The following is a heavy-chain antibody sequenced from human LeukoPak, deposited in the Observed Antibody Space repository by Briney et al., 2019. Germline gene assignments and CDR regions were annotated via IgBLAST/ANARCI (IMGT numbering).Heavy chain of an antibody. Sequence: GGPLRLSCAASGFTFSSYGMHWVRQAPGKGLEWVAFIRYDGSNKYYADSVKGRFTISRDNSKNTLYLQMNSLRAEDTAVYYCANVDASVTTLSRYYYYYYMDVWGKGTTVTVSS. CDR3: ANVDASVTTLSRYYYYYYMDV. V-gene: IGHV3-30*02. D-gene: IGHD4-11*01. J-gene: IGHJ6*03. CDR2: IRYDGSNK. CDR1: GFTFSSYG.